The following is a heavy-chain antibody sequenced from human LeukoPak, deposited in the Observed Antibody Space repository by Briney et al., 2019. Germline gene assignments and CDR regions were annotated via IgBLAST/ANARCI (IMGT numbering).Heavy chain of an antibody. V-gene: IGHV3-15*01. Sequence: PGGSLRLSCAASGFTFSNAWMSCVRQAPGKGLEWVGRIKSKTDGGTTDYAAPVKGRFTISRDDSKNTLYLQMNSLKTEDTAVYYCTTAPLYYYDSSGYPVDYWGQGTLVTVSS. CDR2: IKSKTDGGTT. CDR1: GFTFSNAW. J-gene: IGHJ4*02. CDR3: TTAPLYYYDSSGYPVDY. D-gene: IGHD3-22*01.